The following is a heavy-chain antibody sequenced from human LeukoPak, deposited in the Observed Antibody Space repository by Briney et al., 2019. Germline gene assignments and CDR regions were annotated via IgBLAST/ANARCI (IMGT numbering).Heavy chain of an antibody. V-gene: IGHV3-20*04. CDR1: GFTFDDYG. CDR3: ARDGYCTSASCHYYFDY. CDR2: INWNGGST. Sequence: GGSLRLSCAASGFTFDDYGMSWVRQAPGKGLEWVSNINWNGGSTGYADSVKGRFTISRDNAKNSLYLQMDSLRAEDTAVYYCARDGYCTSASCHYYFDYWGQGALVTVSS. J-gene: IGHJ4*02. D-gene: IGHD2-2*03.